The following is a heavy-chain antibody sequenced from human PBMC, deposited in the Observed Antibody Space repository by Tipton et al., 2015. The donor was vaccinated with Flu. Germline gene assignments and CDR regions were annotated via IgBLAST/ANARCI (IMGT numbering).Heavy chain of an antibody. J-gene: IGHJ4*02. Sequence: TLSLTCTVSGDSVSSDSYYWSWIRQPAGKGLEWIGRISVSGTTNYNPSLRSRVTMSVDTSKNQFSLKLTSVTAADTAVHYCGRSPTNTVFGVVFDYWGQGTLVTVSS. CDR1: GDSVSSDSYY. D-gene: IGHD3-3*01. V-gene: IGHV4-61*10. CDR2: ISVSGTT. CDR3: GRSPTNTVFGVVFDY.